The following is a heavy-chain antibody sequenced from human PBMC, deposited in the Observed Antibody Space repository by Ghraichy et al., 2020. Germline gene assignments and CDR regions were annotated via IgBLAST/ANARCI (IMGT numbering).Heavy chain of an antibody. V-gene: IGHV4-39*01. Sequence: SETLSLTCTVSGGSMSGADYYWAWVRQPPGKDLEWIGSINYSGNTYYKSSLKSRVTISVDASMNQFSLKLTSVTAADTAVFYCASIFVLTGSNYFDSWGQGILVTVSS. CDR1: GGSMSGADYY. CDR2: INYSGNT. CDR3: ASIFVLTGSNYFDS. J-gene: IGHJ4*02. D-gene: IGHD7-27*01.